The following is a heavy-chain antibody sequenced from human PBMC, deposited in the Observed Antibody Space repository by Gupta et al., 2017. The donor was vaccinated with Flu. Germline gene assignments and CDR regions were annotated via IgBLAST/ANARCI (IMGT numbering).Heavy chain of an antibody. CDR3: ARERGGTVGSAYERSHDY. V-gene: IGHV1-69*01. CDR1: GGPFSNSD. J-gene: IGHJ4*02. CDR2: IIPIFGTT. Sequence: QVQLVQSGAEVKKPGSSVKVSCKASGGPFSNSDSSWVRQAPGQGLEGMGGIIPIFGTTNYAQSFQGRVTITADESTSTAYMELSSLRSEDTAVYYCARERGGTVGSAYERSHDYWGQGTLVTVSS. D-gene: IGHD5-12*01.